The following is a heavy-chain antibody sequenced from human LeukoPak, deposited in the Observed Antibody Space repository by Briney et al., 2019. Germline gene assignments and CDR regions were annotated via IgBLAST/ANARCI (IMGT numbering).Heavy chain of an antibody. D-gene: IGHD3-22*01. J-gene: IGHJ4*02. CDR2: ISGSGGTT. V-gene: IGHV3-23*01. CDR3: ARRWPHSSGYYLFDY. CDR1: GFTFSSYA. Sequence: PGGSLRLSCAGSGFTFSSYAMSWVRQAPGKGLEWVSAISGSGGTTYYADSLKGRFTISRDNSKNTLYLQMSSLRAEDTAVYYCARRWPHSSGYYLFDYWGQGTLVTVSS.